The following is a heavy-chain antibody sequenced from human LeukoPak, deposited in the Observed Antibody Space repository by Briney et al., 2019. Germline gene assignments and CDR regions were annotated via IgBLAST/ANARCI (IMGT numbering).Heavy chain of an antibody. CDR2: IYYSGST. D-gene: IGHD2-15*01. V-gene: IGHV4-31*03. J-gene: IGHJ4*02. Sequence: SETLSLTCTVSGGSISSSSYYWSWIRQPPGKGLEWIGYIYYSGSTYYNPSLKSRVTISVDTSKNQFSLKLSSVTAADTAVYYCARLPGGGSHSHFDYWGQGTLVTVSS. CDR3: ARLPGGGSHSHFDY. CDR1: GGSISSSSYY.